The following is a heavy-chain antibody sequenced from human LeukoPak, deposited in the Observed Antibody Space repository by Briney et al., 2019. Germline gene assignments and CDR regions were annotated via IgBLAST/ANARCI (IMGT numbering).Heavy chain of an antibody. D-gene: IGHD3-10*01. CDR2: IYTSGST. CDR1: GYSISDGYY. J-gene: IGHJ4*02. CDR3: ASRRGSFDY. V-gene: IGHV4-4*07. Sequence: SETLSLTCTVSGYSISDGYYWSWIRQPAGKGLEGIGRIYTSGSTNYNPSLKSRLTISGDTSKNRFSLKLSSVTAADTAVYYCASRRGSFDYWGQGTLVTVSS.